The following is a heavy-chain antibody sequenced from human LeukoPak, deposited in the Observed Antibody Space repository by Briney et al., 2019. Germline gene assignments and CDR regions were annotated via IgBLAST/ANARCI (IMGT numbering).Heavy chain of an antibody. CDR3: ARHRTASDY. CDR1: GFTFSTYS. CDR2: ITSSSSYI. D-gene: IGHD4-11*01. Sequence: GGSLRLSCAASGFTFSTYSMTWVRQAPGKGLEWVSSITSSSSYIYYADSVKGRFTISRDNAKSSLYLQMNSLRAEDTALYYCARHRTASDYWGQGTMVTVSS. J-gene: IGHJ3*01. V-gene: IGHV3-21*01.